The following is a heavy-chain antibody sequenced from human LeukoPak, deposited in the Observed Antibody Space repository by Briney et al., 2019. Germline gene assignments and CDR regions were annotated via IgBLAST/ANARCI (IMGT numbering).Heavy chain of an antibody. CDR3: VRDRDWSFDY. V-gene: IGHV3-48*02. J-gene: IGHJ4*02. CDR2: ISHTSTII. CDR1: AFTFSRYS. Sequence: GGSLRLSCAASAFTFSRYSMNWVRQAPGKGLEWVSYISHTSTIIYYADSVKGRFTISRDNAKNSVYLQMSSLRDEDTAVHYCVRDRDWSFDYWGQGTLVTVSS. D-gene: IGHD2-21*02.